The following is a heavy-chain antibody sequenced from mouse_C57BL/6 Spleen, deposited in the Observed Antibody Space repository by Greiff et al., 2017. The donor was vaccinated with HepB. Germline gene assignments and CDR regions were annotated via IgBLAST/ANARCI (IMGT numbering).Heavy chain of an antibody. J-gene: IGHJ3*01. CDR2: ISSGSSTI. CDR3: ARGIYYDYDGFAY. V-gene: IGHV5-17*01. CDR1: GFTFSDYG. Sequence: EVMLVESGGGLVKPGGSLKLSCAASGFTFSDYGMHWVRQAPEKGLEWVAYISSGSSTIYYADTVKGRFTISRDNAKNTLFLQMTSLRSEDTAMYYCARGIYYDYDGFAYWGQGTLVTVSA. D-gene: IGHD2-4*01.